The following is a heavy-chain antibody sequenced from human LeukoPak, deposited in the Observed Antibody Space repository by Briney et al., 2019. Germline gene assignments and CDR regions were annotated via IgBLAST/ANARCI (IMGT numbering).Heavy chain of an antibody. CDR2: INSDGSST. J-gene: IGHJ4*02. V-gene: IGHV3-74*01. D-gene: IGHD3-3*01. CDR1: GFTFSSYA. CDR3: ARADFWSGYLS. Sequence: GGSLRLSCAASGFTFSSYAMTWVRQAPGKGLVWVSRINSDGSSTSYADSVKGRFTISRDNAKNTLYLQMNSLRAEDTVVYYCARADFWSGYLSWGQGTLVTVSS.